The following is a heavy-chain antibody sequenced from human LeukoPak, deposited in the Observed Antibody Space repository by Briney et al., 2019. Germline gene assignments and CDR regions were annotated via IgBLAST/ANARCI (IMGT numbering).Heavy chain of an antibody. CDR1: GYTFTSYG. D-gene: IGHD2-15*01. V-gene: IGHV1-18*01. CDR2: ISAYNGNT. CDR3: ARDPYCSGGSCYPDYYYYYGMDV. Sequence: ASVKVSCKASGYTFTSYGLSWVRQAPGQGLEWMGWISAYNGNTNYAQKLQGRVTMTTDTSTSTAYMELRSLRSDATAVYYCARDPYCSGGSCYPDYYYYYGMDVWGQGTTVTVSS. J-gene: IGHJ6*02.